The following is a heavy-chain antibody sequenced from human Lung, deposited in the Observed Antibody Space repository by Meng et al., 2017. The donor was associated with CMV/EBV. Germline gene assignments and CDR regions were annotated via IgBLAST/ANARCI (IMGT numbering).Heavy chain of an antibody. Sequence: KDSCTASGETFLSYTISWVRQAPGQGLDWMGGIIPIFGTANYAQKFQGRVTITTGESTSTAYMELSSLRSDDTAVYYCARLSGTISDYWGQGTLVTVSS. CDR2: IIPIFGTA. CDR3: ARLSGTISDY. V-gene: IGHV1-69*05. CDR1: GETFLSYT. J-gene: IGHJ4*02. D-gene: IGHD1-26*01.